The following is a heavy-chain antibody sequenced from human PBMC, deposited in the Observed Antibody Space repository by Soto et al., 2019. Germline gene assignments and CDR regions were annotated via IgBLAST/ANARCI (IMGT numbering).Heavy chain of an antibody. Sequence: EVQLVESGGGLVQPGGSLRLSCAASGFTFSSYWMHWVHQAPGKGLVWVSRIDSDGSSTAYADSVKGRFTISRDNAKNTLYLQMNSLRAEDTAVYYCARWGSYYYGMDVWGQGTTVTVSS. J-gene: IGHJ6*02. D-gene: IGHD7-27*01. CDR1: GFTFSSYW. CDR2: IDSDGSST. CDR3: ARWGSYYYGMDV. V-gene: IGHV3-74*01.